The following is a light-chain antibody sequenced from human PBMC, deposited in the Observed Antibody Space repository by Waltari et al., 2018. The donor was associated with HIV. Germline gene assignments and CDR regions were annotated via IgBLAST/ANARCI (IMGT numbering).Light chain of an antibody. CDR2: DVS. CDR3: TSYTSLTTVV. CDR1: NDDIGSYIY. J-gene: IGLJ2*01. V-gene: IGLV2-14*03. Sequence: QSVLTQPASVSGSPGQSITFSCTGTNDDIGSYIYVSWYPQHPGKAPDVLMYDVSSRPSGVSDRFAGSKSGHTASLTISGIQTEDEAHYYCTSYTSLTTVVFGGGTKLTVL.